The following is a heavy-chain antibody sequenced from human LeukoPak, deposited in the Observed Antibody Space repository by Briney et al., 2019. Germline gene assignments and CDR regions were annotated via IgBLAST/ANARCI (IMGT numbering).Heavy chain of an antibody. CDR1: GGSFTDYY. D-gene: IGHD5-12*01. CDR2: INHSGYT. Sequence: SETLSLTCAVYGGSFTDYYWSWIRRPPGKGLEWIGEINHSGYTNYNPSLKSRVSVSVDTSKNQFPLKLSSVTAADTAVYYCARGQYTGYPTHWGQGTLVTVSS. J-gene: IGHJ4*02. CDR3: ARGQYTGYPTH. V-gene: IGHV4-34*01.